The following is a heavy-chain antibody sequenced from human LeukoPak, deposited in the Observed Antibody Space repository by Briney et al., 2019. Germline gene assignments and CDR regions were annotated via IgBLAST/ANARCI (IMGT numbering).Heavy chain of an antibody. Sequence: SETLSLTCAVSGGSISSGGYSWSWIRQPPGKGLEWIGYIYHSGSTYYNPSLKNRVTMSVDTSKNQFSLKLSSVTAADTAVYYCARGKSSGWGKLYFDYWGQGTLVTVSS. CDR1: GGSISSGGYS. J-gene: IGHJ4*02. V-gene: IGHV4-30-2*01. CDR3: ARGKSSGWGKLYFDY. CDR2: IYHSGST. D-gene: IGHD6-19*01.